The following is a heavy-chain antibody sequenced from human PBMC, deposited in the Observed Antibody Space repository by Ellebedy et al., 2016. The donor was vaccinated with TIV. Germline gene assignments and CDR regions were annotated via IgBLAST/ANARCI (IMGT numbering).Heavy chain of an antibody. J-gene: IGHJ4*02. V-gene: IGHV3-23*01. CDR1: GFAFSNYG. Sequence: PGGSLRLSCAASGFAFSNYGMSWVRQAPGKGLEWISGISGSGGSGSGGTTFYAESVKGRFTISRDNSKNTLYLQMNSLSDEDTAVYYCARPYDGGSYVPWDWGQGTLVTVSS. CDR2: ISGSGGSGSGGTT. CDR3: ARPYDGGSYVPWD. D-gene: IGHD2-21*01.